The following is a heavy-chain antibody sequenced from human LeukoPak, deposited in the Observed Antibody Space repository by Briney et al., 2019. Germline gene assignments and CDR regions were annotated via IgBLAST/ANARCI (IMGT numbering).Heavy chain of an antibody. CDR2: ISWNSGSI. V-gene: IGHV3-9*01. CDR3: AKGLGLPSYYYGMDV. Sequence: GGSLRLSCAASGFTFDDYAMLWVRHAPGKGLEWVSGISWNSGSIGYADSVKGRFTISRDNAKNSLYLQMNSLRAEDTALYYCAKGLGLPSYYYGMDVWGQGTTVTVSS. J-gene: IGHJ6*02. CDR1: GFTFDDYA. D-gene: IGHD2/OR15-2a*01.